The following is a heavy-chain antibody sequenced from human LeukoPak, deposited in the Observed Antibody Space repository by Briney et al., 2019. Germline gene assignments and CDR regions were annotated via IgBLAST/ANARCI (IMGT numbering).Heavy chain of an antibody. CDR1: DYSISSGYY. CDR3: ARHFYYGKYYFDY. V-gene: IGHV4-38-2*01. Sequence: SETLPLTCAVSDYSISSGYYWGWIRQPPGKGLEWIGSIYHSGNTYYNPSLKSRVTISVDTPKNQFSLKLTSVTAADTAVYYCARHFYYGKYYFDYWGQGTLVTVSS. CDR2: IYHSGNT. J-gene: IGHJ4*02. D-gene: IGHD3-3*02.